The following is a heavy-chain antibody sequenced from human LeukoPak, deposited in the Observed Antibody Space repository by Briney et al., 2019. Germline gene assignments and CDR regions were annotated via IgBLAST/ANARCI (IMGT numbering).Heavy chain of an antibody. Sequence: LSLTCAASGFTFSSYGVSWVRQAPGKGLEWVSGISGSGHRTYYADSVKGRFTISRDNSKSTLYLQMNSLRAEDTAVYYCAKDWGEYFDYVWGSFTSFDSWGQGTLVTVSS. D-gene: IGHD3-16*01. CDR1: GFTFSSYG. CDR3: AKDWGEYFDYVWGSFTSFDS. CDR2: ISGSGHRT. V-gene: IGHV3-23*01. J-gene: IGHJ4*02.